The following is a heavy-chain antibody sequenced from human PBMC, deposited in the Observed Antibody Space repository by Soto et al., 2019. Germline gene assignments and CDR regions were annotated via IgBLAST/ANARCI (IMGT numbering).Heavy chain of an antibody. Sequence: QVQLVESGGGVVQPGRSLRLSCAASGFTFSNYGMHWVRQAPGKGLEWVAVIWYDGRNEYYADSVKGRFTISRDSSKNTLYLQMNSLRAEDTAIYYCARTHKSIAVGAFDIWGQGTMVTVSS. CDR1: GFTFSNYG. CDR3: ARTHKSIAVGAFDI. D-gene: IGHD6-19*01. J-gene: IGHJ3*02. V-gene: IGHV3-33*01. CDR2: IWYDGRNE.